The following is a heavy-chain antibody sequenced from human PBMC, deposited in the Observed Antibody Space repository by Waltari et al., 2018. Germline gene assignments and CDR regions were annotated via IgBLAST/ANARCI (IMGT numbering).Heavy chain of an antibody. CDR2: IYHSGGT. CDR1: GYSISSGYY. J-gene: IGHJ4*02. V-gene: IGHV4-38-2*01. D-gene: IGHD1-1*01. Sequence: QVQLQQSGPGLVKPSETLSLTCAVSGYSISSGYYWGWIRQPPGKGLEWIGSIYHSGGTYYNPSLMSRVTISVDTSKNQFSLKLSSVTAADTAVYYCARVRNGNSNQFFDCWGQGTLVTVSS. CDR3: ARVRNGNSNQFFDC.